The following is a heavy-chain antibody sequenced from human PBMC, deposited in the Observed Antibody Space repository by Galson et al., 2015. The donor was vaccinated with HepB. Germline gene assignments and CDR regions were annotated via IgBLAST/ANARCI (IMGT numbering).Heavy chain of an antibody. J-gene: IGHJ6*03. CDR3: ARDAADWNDGRYKKYWYMDV. CDR2: ISYHGGHK. CDR1: GFTFRNYG. Sequence: SLRLSCAASGFTFRNYGMHWVRQAPGKGLEWVAFISYHGGHKNCRDSVKGRFTISRDNSKNTLSLQMNSLRTEDTALYYCARDAADWNDGRYKKYWYMDVWGKGTTVTVS. V-gene: IGHV3-30*03. D-gene: IGHD1-1*01.